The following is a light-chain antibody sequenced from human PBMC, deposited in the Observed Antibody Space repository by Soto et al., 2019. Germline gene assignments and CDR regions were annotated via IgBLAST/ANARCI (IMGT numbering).Light chain of an antibody. J-gene: IGLJ3*02. Sequence: QSALTQPASVSGSPGQLITISCTGTSSDIGTYNYVSWYQQHPGKVPKLMIYEVSNRPSGVSNRFSGSKSGNTASLAISGLQAEDEADYYCSSYTTSSTQVFGGGTKATVL. CDR1: SSDIGTYNY. CDR2: EVS. CDR3: SSYTTSSTQV. V-gene: IGLV2-14*01.